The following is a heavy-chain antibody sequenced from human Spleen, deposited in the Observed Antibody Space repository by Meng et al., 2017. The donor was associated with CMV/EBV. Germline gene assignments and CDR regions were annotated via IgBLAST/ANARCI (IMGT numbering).Heavy chain of an antibody. CDR2: IAYDGSYK. Sequence: GESLKISCAASGFTFSKHVMHWVRQAPGKGLEWVAAIAYDGSYKYYPDSVKGRFTISRDNSKNTLYLQMNSLRGDDTALYYCVRDRGDSDYWGQGTLVTVSS. CDR1: GFTFSKHV. V-gene: IGHV3-30*03. CDR3: VRDRGDSDY. J-gene: IGHJ4*02. D-gene: IGHD3-16*01.